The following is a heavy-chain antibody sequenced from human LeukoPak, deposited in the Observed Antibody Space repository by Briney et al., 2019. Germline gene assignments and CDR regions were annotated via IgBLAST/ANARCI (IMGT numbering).Heavy chain of an antibody. CDR3: ARAQSPLVPAALS. V-gene: IGHV4-34*01. J-gene: IGHJ4*02. CDR1: GGSISSYY. Sequence: SETLSLTCTVSGGSISSYYWSWIRQPPGKGLEWIGEINHSGSTNYNPSLKSRVTISVDTSKNQFSLKLSSVTAADTAVYYCARAQSPLVPAALSWGQGTLVTVSS. CDR2: INHSGST. D-gene: IGHD2-2*01.